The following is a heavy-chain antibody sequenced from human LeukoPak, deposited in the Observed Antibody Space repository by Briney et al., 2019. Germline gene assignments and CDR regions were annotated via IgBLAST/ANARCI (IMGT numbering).Heavy chain of an antibody. CDR3: ARGDCSSTSCHSFDP. V-gene: IGHV4-59*01. J-gene: IGHJ5*02. CDR1: GGSISSYY. D-gene: IGHD2-2*01. CDR2: IYYSGST. Sequence: SETLSPTCTVSGGSISSYYWSWIRQPPGKGLEWIGYIYYSGSTNYNPSLKSRVTISVDTSKNQFSLKLSSVTAADTAVYYCARGDCSSTSCHSFDPWGQGTLVTVSS.